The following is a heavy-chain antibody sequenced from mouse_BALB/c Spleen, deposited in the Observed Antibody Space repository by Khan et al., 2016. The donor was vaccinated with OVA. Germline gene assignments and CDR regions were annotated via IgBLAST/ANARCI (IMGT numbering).Heavy chain of an antibody. CDR3: ASGDDCFAS. D-gene: IGHD3-3*01. V-gene: IGHV1-18*01. J-gene: IGHJ3*01. CDR2: VNPNTDNI. CDR1: GYSFTLYN. Sequence: EVQLQQSGPDLVKPGASVKISCKASGYSFTLYNMSWVKQSPGQSLEWIGRVNPNTDNINYNQEFKGKAILTVDKSSNTAYMELRRLTSEDSAVFFCASGDDCFASWGQGTLVTVSA.